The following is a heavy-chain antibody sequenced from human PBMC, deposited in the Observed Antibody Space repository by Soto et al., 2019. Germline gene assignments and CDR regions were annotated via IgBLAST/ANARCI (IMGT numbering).Heavy chain of an antibody. CDR2: INAGNGNT. Sequence: GASVKVSCKASGYTFTSYAMHWVRQAPGQRLEWMGWINAGNGNTKYSQKFQGRVTITRDTSASTAYMELSSLRSEDTAVYYCAKARYGSGSRRTNYYFDYWGQGTLVTVSS. J-gene: IGHJ4*02. V-gene: IGHV1-3*01. CDR1: GYTFTSYA. CDR3: AKARYGSGSRRTNYYFDY. D-gene: IGHD3-10*01.